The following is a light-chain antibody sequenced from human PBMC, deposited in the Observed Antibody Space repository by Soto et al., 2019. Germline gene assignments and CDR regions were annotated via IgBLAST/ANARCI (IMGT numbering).Light chain of an antibody. CDR3: GTWDSTLNAGV. CDR2: ENS. V-gene: IGLV1-51*01. J-gene: IGLJ2*01. Sequence: QSVLTQPPSVSAAPGQEVAISCSGSSSNIGDNDVSWYQKVPGAAPKLVITENSRRPFGVSERFSGSKSGASATLGITGLETGDEADYYCGTWDSTLNAGVFGGGTKVTVL. CDR1: SSNIGDND.